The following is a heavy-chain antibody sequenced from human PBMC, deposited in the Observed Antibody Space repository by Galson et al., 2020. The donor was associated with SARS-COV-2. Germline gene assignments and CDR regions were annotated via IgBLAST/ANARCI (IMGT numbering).Heavy chain of an antibody. CDR3: ARVAVTGTYFDY. Sequence: GGSLRLSCAASGFTFSSYSLNWVRQAPGKGLEWVSSIIGSSSYIYYADSVKGRFTISRDNAKNSLYLQMNGLRAEDTAVYYCARVAVTGTYFDYWGQGTLVTVSS. CDR1: GFTFSSYS. V-gene: IGHV3-21*01. D-gene: IGHD6-19*01. CDR2: IIGSSSYI. J-gene: IGHJ4*02.